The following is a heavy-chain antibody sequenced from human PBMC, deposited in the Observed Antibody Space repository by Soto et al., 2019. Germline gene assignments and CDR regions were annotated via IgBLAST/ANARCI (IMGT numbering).Heavy chain of an antibody. Sequence: SVKVSCKASGGTFSSYAISWVRQAPGQGLEWMGGIIPIVGTANYAQKFQGRVTITADESTSTAYMELSSLRSEDTAVYYSARGRVVTAHFDYWGQGTLVTVSS. D-gene: IGHD2-21*02. CDR3: ARGRVVTAHFDY. V-gene: IGHV1-69*13. CDR1: GGTFSSYA. J-gene: IGHJ4*02. CDR2: IIPIVGTA.